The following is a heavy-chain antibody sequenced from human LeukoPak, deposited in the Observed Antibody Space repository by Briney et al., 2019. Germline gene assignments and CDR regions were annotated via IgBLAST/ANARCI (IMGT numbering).Heavy chain of an antibody. Sequence: PGGSLRLSCAAPGFTFNNYPMTWVRQAPWKGLEWVSSIDSSGRFTFFSDSVKGRFAISRDNSKNTLYMQMNSPRVEDTALYYCVRLTGPSDVWGQGTLVTVSS. V-gene: IGHV3-23*01. CDR3: VRLTGPSDV. CDR1: GFTFNNYP. CDR2: IDSSGRFT. J-gene: IGHJ4*02. D-gene: IGHD1-26*01.